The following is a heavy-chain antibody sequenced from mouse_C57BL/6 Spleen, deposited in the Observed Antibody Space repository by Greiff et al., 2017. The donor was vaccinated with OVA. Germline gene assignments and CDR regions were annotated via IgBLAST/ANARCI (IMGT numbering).Heavy chain of an antibody. Sequence: VKLVESGPGLVQPSQSLSITCTVSGFSLTSYGVHWVRQSPGKGLEWLGVIWSGGSTDYNAAFISRLSISKDNSKSQVFFKMNSLQADDTAIYYCARGYGSIPYYFDYWGQGTTLTVSS. CDR1: GFSLTSYG. V-gene: IGHV2-2*01. D-gene: IGHD1-1*01. CDR3: ARGYGSIPYYFDY. CDR2: IWSGGST. J-gene: IGHJ2*01.